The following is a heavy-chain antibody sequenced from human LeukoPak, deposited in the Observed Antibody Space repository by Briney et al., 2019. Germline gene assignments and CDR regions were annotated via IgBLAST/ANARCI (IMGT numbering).Heavy chain of an antibody. V-gene: IGHV1-24*01. CDR3: ATEVVGYGDVHYFDS. Sequence: GASVKVSCKISGYTLTEVSMHWVRQAPGKGLEWMGGFDLADGEPIYAQKFQGRVTMSEDTSTDTAYMDLSSLRSEDTAVYYCATEVVGYGDVHYFDSWGQGTLVTVSS. J-gene: IGHJ4*02. CDR1: GYTLTEVS. D-gene: IGHD4-17*01. CDR2: FDLADGEP.